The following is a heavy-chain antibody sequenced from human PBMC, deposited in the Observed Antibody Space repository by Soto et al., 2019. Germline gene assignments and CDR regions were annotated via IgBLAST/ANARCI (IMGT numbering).Heavy chain of an antibody. CDR3: ARGSGYYYWDDY. CDR2: INAGNGNT. V-gene: IGHV1-3*05. J-gene: IGHJ4*02. CDR1: GYTFTSYA. D-gene: IGHD3-22*01. Sequence: QVQLVQSGADEKKPGASVKVSCKASGYTFTSYAMHWVRQAPGPRLEWMGWINAGNGNTKYSQKFQGRVTITRDTSASTAYMELSSLRSEDTDVYYCARGSGYYYWDDYWGQGTLVTVSS.